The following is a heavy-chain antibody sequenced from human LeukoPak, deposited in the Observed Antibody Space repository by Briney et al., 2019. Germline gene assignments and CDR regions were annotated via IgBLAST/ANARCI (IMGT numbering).Heavy chain of an antibody. V-gene: IGHV4-39*01. J-gene: IGHJ3*02. D-gene: IGHD3-9*01. CDR1: GGSISSSSYY. Sequence: SETLSLTCTVSGGSISSSSYYWGWIRQPPGKGLEWIGSIYYSGSTYYNPSLKSRVTISADTSKNQFSLKLSSVTAADTAVYYCARNGRYFDWFPPKDAFDIWGQGTMVTVSS. CDR2: IYYSGST. CDR3: ARNGRYFDWFPPKDAFDI.